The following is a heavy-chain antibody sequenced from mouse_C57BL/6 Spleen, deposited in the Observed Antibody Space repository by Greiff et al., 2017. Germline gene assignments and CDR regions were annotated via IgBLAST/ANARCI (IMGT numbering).Heavy chain of an antibody. V-gene: IGHV1-80*01. CDR3: ARFPYYYCEGTYYFVY. J-gene: IGHJ2*01. D-gene: IGHD1-1*01. CDR1: GYAFSSYW. Sequence: VQLQQSGAELVKPGASVKISCKASGYAFSSYWMNWVKQRPGKGLEWIGQIYPGDGDTNYNGKFKGKATLTADKSSSTAYMQLSSLTSEDSAVYFCARFPYYYCEGTYYFVYWGQGTPLTVSS. CDR2: IYPGDGDT.